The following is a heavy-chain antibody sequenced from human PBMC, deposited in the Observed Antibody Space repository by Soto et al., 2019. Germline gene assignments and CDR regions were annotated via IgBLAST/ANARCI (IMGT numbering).Heavy chain of an antibody. D-gene: IGHD1-1*01. CDR3: ARELPQRQGRNMDV. V-gene: IGHV4-31*03. Sequence: SETLSLTCTFTGGSMTSGDQYWTWIRHRPGEGLELLGYINHRGSLYYNPSLKSRVSMSVDTSKNQFSLNLSSVTAADTAVYYCARELPQRQGRNMDVWGQGTTVTVSS. CDR2: INHRGSL. J-gene: IGHJ6*02. CDR1: GGSMTSGDQY.